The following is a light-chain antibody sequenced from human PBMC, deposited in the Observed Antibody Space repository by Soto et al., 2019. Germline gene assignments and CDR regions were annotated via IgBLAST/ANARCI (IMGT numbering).Light chain of an antibody. Sequence: EIVLTQSPGTLSLSPGERATLSCRASQSINNRYLAWYQQKPGQAPRLLIYAASSRATGMPDRFSGSGSGTDCTLTISRLEPEDFAVYYCQQFGSSPGFTFGPGTKVDIK. V-gene: IGKV3-20*01. CDR3: QQFGSSPGFT. CDR1: QSINNRY. J-gene: IGKJ3*01. CDR2: AAS.